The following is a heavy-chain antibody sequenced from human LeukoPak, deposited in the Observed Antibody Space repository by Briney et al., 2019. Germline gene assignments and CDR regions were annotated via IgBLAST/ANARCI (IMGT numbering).Heavy chain of an antibody. V-gene: IGHV4-59*01. CDR3: ARDGYSGNDGL. CDR2: IHYSGSA. J-gene: IGHJ4*02. D-gene: IGHD5-12*01. CDR1: NGPTNTYQ. Sequence: PSETLSLTCTVSNGPTNTYQWTWIRQPPGRGLEWIGNIHYSGSANYNPSLKSRVIISLDTSKNQFSLKLSSVTAADTAVYYCARDGYSGNDGLWGQGTLVTVSS.